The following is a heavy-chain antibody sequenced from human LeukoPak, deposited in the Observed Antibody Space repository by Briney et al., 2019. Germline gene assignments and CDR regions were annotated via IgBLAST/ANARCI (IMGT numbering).Heavy chain of an antibody. V-gene: IGHV4-39*07. CDR3: ARSLYCSSTSCYTMGFDP. D-gene: IGHD2-2*02. J-gene: IGHJ5*02. CDR1: GGSISSSSYY. Sequence: SETLSLTCTVSGGSISSSSYYWGWIRQPSGKGLEWIGSIYYSGSTYYNPSLKSRVTISVDTSKNQFSLKLSSVTAADTAVYYCARSLYCSSTSCYTMGFDPWGQGTLVTVSS. CDR2: IYYSGST.